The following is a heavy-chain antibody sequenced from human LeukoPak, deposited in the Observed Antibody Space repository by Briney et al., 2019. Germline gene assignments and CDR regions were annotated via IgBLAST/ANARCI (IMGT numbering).Heavy chain of an antibody. Sequence: PGGSLTLSCAASGFTFSSYEMNWVRQAPGKGLEWVSYISSSGSTIYYADSVKGRFTISRDNAKNSLYLQMNSLRAEDTAVYYCARGEATVTPHVDYWGQGTLVTVSS. CDR1: GFTFSSYE. D-gene: IGHD4-17*01. J-gene: IGHJ4*02. CDR3: ARGEATVTPHVDY. V-gene: IGHV3-48*03. CDR2: ISSSGSTI.